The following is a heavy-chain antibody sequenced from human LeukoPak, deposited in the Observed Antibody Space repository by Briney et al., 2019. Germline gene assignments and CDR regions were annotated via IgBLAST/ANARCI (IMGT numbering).Heavy chain of an antibody. CDR3: ARDAEYCGGDC. CDR1: GGTFSSYA. V-gene: IGHV1-69*06. CDR2: IIPIFGTA. D-gene: IGHD2-21*01. Sequence: GASVKVSCKASGGTFSSYAISWVRQAPGQGLEWMGGIIPIFGTANYAQKFQGRVTITADKSTSTAHMELSSLRSEDTAVYYCARDAEYCGGDCWGQGTLVTVSS. J-gene: IGHJ4*02.